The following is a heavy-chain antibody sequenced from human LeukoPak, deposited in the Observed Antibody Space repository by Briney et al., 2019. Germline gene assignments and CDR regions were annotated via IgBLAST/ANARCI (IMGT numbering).Heavy chain of an antibody. CDR3: ADISGGYDTPHFDY. Sequence: GGSLRLSCAASGFTFSSHGMHWVRQAPGKGLEWVAFIRYDGSNKYYADSVKGRFTISRDNSKNTLYLQMNSLRAEDTAVYYCADISGGYDTPHFDYWGQGTLVTVSS. D-gene: IGHD3-22*01. CDR1: GFTFSSHG. CDR2: IRYDGSNK. J-gene: IGHJ4*02. V-gene: IGHV3-30*02.